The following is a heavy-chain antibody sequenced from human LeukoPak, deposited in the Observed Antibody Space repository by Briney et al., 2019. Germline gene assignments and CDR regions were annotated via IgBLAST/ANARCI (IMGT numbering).Heavy chain of an antibody. V-gene: IGHV1-69*13. J-gene: IGHJ6*04. D-gene: IGHD2-2*01. CDR1: GGTFSSYA. CDR2: IIPIFGTA. CDR3: ARVRGYCSSTSCSSPYYYYGMDV. Sequence: PVKVSCKASGGTFSSYAISWVRQAPGQGLEWMGGIIPIFGTANYAQKFQGRVTITADESTSTAYMELSSLRSEDTAVYYCARVRGYCSSTSCSSPYYYYGMDVWGKGTTVTVSS.